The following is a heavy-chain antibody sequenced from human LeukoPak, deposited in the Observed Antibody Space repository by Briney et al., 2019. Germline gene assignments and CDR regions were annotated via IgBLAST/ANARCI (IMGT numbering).Heavy chain of an antibody. Sequence: PGGTLRLSCAASGFTFSSYAMHGVRDAPGRGREGGAVISFDGSNKYYADSVKGRFTISRDNSKNTLYLQMNSLRAEDTAVYYCARDHPYYDICVHRGYYYGMDVWGQGTTVTVSS. V-gene: IGHV3-30*04. D-gene: IGHD3-9*01. CDR2: ISFDGSNK. J-gene: IGHJ6*02. CDR3: ARDHPYYDICVHRGYYYGMDV. CDR1: GFTFSSYA.